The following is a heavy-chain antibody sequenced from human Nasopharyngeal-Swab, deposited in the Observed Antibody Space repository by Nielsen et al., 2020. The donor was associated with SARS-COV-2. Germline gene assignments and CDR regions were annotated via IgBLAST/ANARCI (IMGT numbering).Heavy chain of an antibody. D-gene: IGHD5-12*01. CDR1: EFTFSSYA. Sequence: GGSLRLSCSASEFTFSSYAMHWVRQAPGKGLEYVSAISSNGGSTYYADSVKGRFTISRDNAKNSLYLQMNSLRAEDTAVYYCARVRVVATTYYYYGMDVWGQGTTVTVSS. V-gene: IGHV3-64*04. J-gene: IGHJ6*02. CDR3: ARVRVVATTYYYYGMDV. CDR2: ISSNGGST.